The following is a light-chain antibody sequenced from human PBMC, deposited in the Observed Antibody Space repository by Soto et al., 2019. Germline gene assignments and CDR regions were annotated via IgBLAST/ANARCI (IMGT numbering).Light chain of an antibody. Sequence: DMQMIQSPCALSASVGDRVTITCRASQSISRRLAWYQQKPGKAPKLLIYDASSLESGGPAGFSGIGSGTQFILTIICLQLGDFAPCYCKRYNTYPRTFGQVTRVEIK. J-gene: IGKJ1*01. V-gene: IGKV1-5*01. CDR2: DAS. CDR1: QSISRR. CDR3: KRYNTYPRT.